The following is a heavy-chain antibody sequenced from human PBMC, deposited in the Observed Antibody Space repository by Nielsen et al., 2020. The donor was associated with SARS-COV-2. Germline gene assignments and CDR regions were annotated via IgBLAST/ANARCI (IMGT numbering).Heavy chain of an antibody. J-gene: IGHJ5*02. CDR3: ARGGYSSSLPRGWFDP. CDR2: INPSGGST. CDR1: GYTFTSYY. V-gene: IGHV1-46*01. D-gene: IGHD6-13*01. Sequence: ASVQVSCKASGYTFTSYYMHWVRQAPGQGLEWMGIINPSGGSTSYAQKFQGRVTMTRDTSTSTVYMELSSLRSEDTAVYYCARGGYSSSLPRGWFDPWGQGTLVTVSS.